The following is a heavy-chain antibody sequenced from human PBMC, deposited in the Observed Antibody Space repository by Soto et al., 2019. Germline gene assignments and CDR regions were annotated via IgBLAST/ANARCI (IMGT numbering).Heavy chain of an antibody. CDR3: ARAWTATAGWANWFDR. Sequence: SETLSLTSAVEDGSVRGSYWSWIRQPPGKGLEWIGEINDSGSTNYNPSLKSRVTISVDTSKTQFFLKLSSVTAADTAVYYCARAWTATAGWANWFDRWGRGTLVTVSS. J-gene: IGHJ5*02. D-gene: IGHD6-13*01. CDR1: DGSVRGSY. V-gene: IGHV4-34*09. CDR2: INDSGST.